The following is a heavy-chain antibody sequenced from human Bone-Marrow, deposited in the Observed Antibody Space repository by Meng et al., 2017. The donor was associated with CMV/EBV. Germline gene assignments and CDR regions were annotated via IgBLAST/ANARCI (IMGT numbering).Heavy chain of an antibody. CDR2: IYYSGST. CDR1: SDSLNTYY. Sequence: AETLSLPCSVSSDSLNTYYWSWIRQPPGKGLEWIGYIYYSGSTNYNPSLKSRVTISVDTSKTQFSRKLSSVTAADTAVYYCARVVLSITGTIFDYWGQGTLVTVSS. D-gene: IGHD1-20*01. V-gene: IGHV4-59*01. J-gene: IGHJ4*02. CDR3: ARVVLSITGTIFDY.